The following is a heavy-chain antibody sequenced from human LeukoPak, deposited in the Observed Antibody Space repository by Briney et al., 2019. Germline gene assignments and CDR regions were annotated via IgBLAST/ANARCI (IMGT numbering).Heavy chain of an antibody. D-gene: IGHD6-13*01. J-gene: IGHJ4*02. CDR2: LNSDGSST. CDR1: GFTFSSSW. CDR3: AKESSTWRQADTLFDY. V-gene: IGHV3-74*01. Sequence: GGSLRLSCAASGFTFSSSWMHWVRQAPGEGLVWVSRLNSDGSSTNYAESVKGRFIISRDNDKNTLYLQMNSLRIEDTAVDYCAKESSTWRQADTLFDYWGQGILVTVSS.